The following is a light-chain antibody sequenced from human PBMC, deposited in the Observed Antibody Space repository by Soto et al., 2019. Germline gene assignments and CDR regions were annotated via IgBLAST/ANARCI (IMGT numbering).Light chain of an antibody. V-gene: IGKV3-15*01. CDR2: GAS. CDR3: QQYGSSGT. J-gene: IGKJ1*01. CDR1: QSVSSN. Sequence: EIVMTQSPSTLSVSPGERATLSCRASQSVSSNLAWYQQRPGQAPRLLIYGASTRATGLPARFSGSGSGTEFTLIISSLQSEDSAVYYCQQYGSSGTFGQGTKVDIK.